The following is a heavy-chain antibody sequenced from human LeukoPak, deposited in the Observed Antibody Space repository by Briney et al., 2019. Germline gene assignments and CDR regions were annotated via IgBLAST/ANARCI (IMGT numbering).Heavy chain of an antibody. CDR2: INHSGST. V-gene: IGHV4-34*01. CDR3: ARESSGNQFGFDY. Sequence: KPSETLSLSCAVYGGSFSGYYWSWIRQPPGKGLEWIGEINHSGSTNYNPSLKSRVTISVDRSKNQFSLKLSSVTAADTAVYYCARESSGNQFGFDYWGQGTLVTVSS. D-gene: IGHD3-10*01. J-gene: IGHJ4*02. CDR1: GGSFSGYY.